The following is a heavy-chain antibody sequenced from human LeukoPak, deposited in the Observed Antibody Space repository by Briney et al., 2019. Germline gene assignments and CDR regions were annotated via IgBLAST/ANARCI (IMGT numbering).Heavy chain of an antibody. Sequence: GGSLRLSCAASGFTFSSHAMSWVRQAPGKGLEWVSAISGSGESTSYTDSVKGRFVIPSDKAKNTVYLQMSNLRAEDTAVYYCAKRGYSYGPDYLDSWGQGTLVTVSS. V-gene: IGHV3-23*01. J-gene: IGHJ4*02. CDR3: AKRGYSYGPDYLDS. CDR1: GFTFSSHA. CDR2: ISGSGEST. D-gene: IGHD5-18*01.